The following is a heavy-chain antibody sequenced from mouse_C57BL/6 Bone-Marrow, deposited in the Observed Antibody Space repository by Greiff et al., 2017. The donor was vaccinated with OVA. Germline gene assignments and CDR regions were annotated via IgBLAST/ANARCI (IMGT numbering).Heavy chain of an antibody. Sequence: QVQLQQSGAELVKPGASVKMSCKASGYTFTSYWITWVKQRPGQGLEWIGDIYPGSGSTNYNEKFKSKATLTVDTSSSTAYMQLSSLTTEDSAIYYCAREGYDYDGYFDYWGQGTTLTVSS. J-gene: IGHJ2*01. D-gene: IGHD2-4*01. V-gene: IGHV1-55*01. CDR3: AREGYDYDGYFDY. CDR2: IYPGSGST. CDR1: GYTFTSYW.